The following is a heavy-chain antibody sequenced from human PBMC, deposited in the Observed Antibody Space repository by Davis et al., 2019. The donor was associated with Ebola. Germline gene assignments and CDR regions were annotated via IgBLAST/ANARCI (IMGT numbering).Heavy chain of an antibody. Sequence: PGGSLRLSCVASGFTFSGNWMHWVRQAPGKGLVWVSRITGDGTSVYADSVKGRFTISRDDAKNTLYLQMNSLRAEDTAVYYCVRDFYFSVSSWGQGTLVTVSS. D-gene: IGHD2/OR15-2a*01. CDR3: VRDFYFSVSS. V-gene: IGHV3-74*03. CDR2: ITGDGTS. J-gene: IGHJ5*02. CDR1: GFTFSGNW.